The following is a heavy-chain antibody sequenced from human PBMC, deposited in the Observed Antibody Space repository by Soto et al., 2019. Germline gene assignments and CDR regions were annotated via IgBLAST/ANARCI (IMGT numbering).Heavy chain of an antibody. J-gene: IGHJ4*02. Sequence: QVQLVESGGGVVQPGTSLRLSCVGSGFTFRSFVIHWVRQAPGKGLEWVALTSYDGSNKYYDDSVKGRFTISRDNSRNTVDLQMDSLRLEDTAIYYGERWGTTGGLDFWGQGTLVYVSS. CDR2: TSYDGSNK. D-gene: IGHD3-16*01. V-gene: IGHV3-30*19. CDR3: ERWGTTGGLDF. CDR1: GFTFRSFV.